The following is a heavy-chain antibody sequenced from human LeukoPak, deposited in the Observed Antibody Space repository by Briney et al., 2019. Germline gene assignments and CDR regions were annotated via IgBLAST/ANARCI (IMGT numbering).Heavy chain of an antibody. CDR1: GGSISSSSYY. D-gene: IGHD2-2*02. Sequence: PSETLSLTCTVSGGSISSSSYYWGWIRQPPGKGLEWIGRSYYSGSTYYNPSLKRRVTISVDPSKNQFSLKLSSVTAADTAVYSCARHPYCSSTRCHRLHWFHPWGQGTLVTVSS. CDR3: ARHPYCSSTRCHRLHWFHP. V-gene: IGHV4-39*01. J-gene: IGHJ5*02. CDR2: SYYSGST.